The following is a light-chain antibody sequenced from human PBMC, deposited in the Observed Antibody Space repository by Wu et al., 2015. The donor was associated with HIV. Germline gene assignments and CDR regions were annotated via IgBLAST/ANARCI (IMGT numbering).Light chain of an antibody. CDR2: GAS. J-gene: IGKJ3*01. V-gene: IGKV3-20*01. CDR1: QSVSSSY. Sequence: EIVLTQSPGTLSLSPGERATLSCRASQSVSSSYLAWYQQKPGQAPRLLIYGASSRATGIPDRFSGSGSGTDFTLTISRLEPEDFAVYYCQQYGSSPQVTFGPGTKWISN. CDR3: QQYGSSPQVT.